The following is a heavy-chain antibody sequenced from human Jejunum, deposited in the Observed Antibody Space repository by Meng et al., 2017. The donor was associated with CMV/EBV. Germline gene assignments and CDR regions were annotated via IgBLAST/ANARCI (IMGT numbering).Heavy chain of an antibody. V-gene: IGHV3-30*02. Sequence: GQLVGSGGGVVLPGGSLRLSCVTSGFTFSRSGMHWVRQAPGKPLEWVSFIHYAWDSQYYADSVKGRFTISRDDSRNTVYLQMNSLTTEDTAVYYCAKNRDGIDSWGQGTLVTVSS. J-gene: IGHJ4*02. CDR2: IHYAWDSQ. D-gene: IGHD2/OR15-2a*01. CDR3: AKNRDGIDS. CDR1: GFTFSRSG.